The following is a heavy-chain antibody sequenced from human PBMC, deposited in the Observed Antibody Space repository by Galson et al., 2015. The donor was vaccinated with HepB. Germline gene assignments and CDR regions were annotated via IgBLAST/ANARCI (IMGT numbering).Heavy chain of an antibody. D-gene: IGHD1-26*01. J-gene: IGHJ4*02. CDR2: ISWDGGST. V-gene: IGHV3-43*01. Sequence: SLRLSCAASGFTFDDYTMHWVRQAPGKGLEWVSLISWDGGSTYYADSVKGRFTISRDNSKNSLYLQMNSLRTEDTALYYCAKEMGATYGAIGYWGQGTLVTVSS. CDR3: AKEMGATYGAIGY. CDR1: GFTFDDYT.